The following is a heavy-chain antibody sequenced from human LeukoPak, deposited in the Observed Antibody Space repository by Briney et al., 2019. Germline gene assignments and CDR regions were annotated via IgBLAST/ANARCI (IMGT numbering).Heavy chain of an antibody. J-gene: IGHJ4*02. D-gene: IGHD4-17*01. Sequence: GGSLRLSCAASGFAFSSYSMNWIRQAPGKGLEWVSSISSSTSYIYYADSVKGRFTISKDNAKNSLYLQMNSLRAEDTAVYYCARAGGSTVSHSDYWGQGTLVTVSS. CDR3: ARAGGSTVSHSDY. CDR1: GFAFSSYS. V-gene: IGHV3-21*01. CDR2: ISSSTSYI.